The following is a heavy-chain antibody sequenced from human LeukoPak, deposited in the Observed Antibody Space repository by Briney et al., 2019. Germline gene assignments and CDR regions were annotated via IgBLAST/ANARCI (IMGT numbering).Heavy chain of an antibody. Sequence: ASVKVSCKASGYTFTGSYKHWVRQAPGQGLEWMGWINPNSSGTKYAQTFKGRVTMTRDTSISTAYMELSSLRSDDTAVYYCARDGDTYGYYYYGLDVWGQGTTVTVSS. CDR3: ARDGDTYGYYYYGLDV. CDR2: INPNSSGT. J-gene: IGHJ6*02. V-gene: IGHV1-2*02. D-gene: IGHD5-18*01. CDR1: GYTFTGSY.